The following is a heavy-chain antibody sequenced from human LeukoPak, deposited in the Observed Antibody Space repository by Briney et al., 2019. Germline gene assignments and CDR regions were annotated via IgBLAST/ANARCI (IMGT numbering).Heavy chain of an antibody. V-gene: IGHV3-30*04. CDR2: ISYDGSNK. J-gene: IGHJ6*02. D-gene: IGHD6-13*01. CDR3: ARTAGYSSNPTSAWLDYYYGMDV. Sequence: GGSLRLSCAASGFTFSSYAMHWVRQAPGKGLEWVAVISYDGSNKYYADSVKGRFTISRDNSKNTLYLQMNSLRAEDTAVYYCARTAGYSSNPTSAWLDYYYGMDVWGQGTTVTVSS. CDR1: GFTFSSYA.